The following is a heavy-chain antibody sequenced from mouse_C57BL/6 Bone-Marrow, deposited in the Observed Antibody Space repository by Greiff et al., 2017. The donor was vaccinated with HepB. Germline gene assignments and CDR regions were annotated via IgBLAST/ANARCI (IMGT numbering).Heavy chain of an antibody. CDR3: ANSNYPFYAMDY. CDR1: GFTFSSYA. J-gene: IGHJ4*01. V-gene: IGHV5-4*03. Sequence: EVKLVESGGGLVKPGGSLKLSCAASGFTFSSYAMSWVRQTPEKRLEWVATISDGGSYTYYPDNVKGRFTISRDNAKNNLYLQMSHLKSEDTAMYYCANSNYPFYAMDYWGQGTSVTVSS. D-gene: IGHD2-5*01. CDR2: ISDGGSYT.